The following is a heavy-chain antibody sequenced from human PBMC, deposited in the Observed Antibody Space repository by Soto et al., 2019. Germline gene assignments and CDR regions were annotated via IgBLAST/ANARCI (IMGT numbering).Heavy chain of an antibody. CDR2: IYHSGST. V-gene: IGHV4-30-2*01. CDR3: ARAGKSVRVPAGEYYYYGMDV. D-gene: IGHD2-2*01. J-gene: IGHJ6*02. CDR1: GGSISSGGYS. Sequence: PSETLSLTCTVSGGSISSGGYSWSWIRQPPGKGLEWIGYIYHSGSTYYNPSLKSRVTISVDRSKGQFSLKLSSVTAADTAVYYCARAGKSVRVPAGEYYYYGMDVWGQGTTVTVSS.